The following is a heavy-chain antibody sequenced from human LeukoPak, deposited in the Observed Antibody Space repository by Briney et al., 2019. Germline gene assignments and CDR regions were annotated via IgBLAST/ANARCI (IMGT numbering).Heavy chain of an antibody. CDR3: AGGRGTIFGVVIAYDYYYYMDV. D-gene: IGHD3-3*01. J-gene: IGHJ6*03. CDR1: GFTFSSYS. V-gene: IGHV3-21*01. Sequence: GGSLRLSCAASGFTFSSYSMNWVRQAPGKGLEWVSSISSSSSYIYDADSVKGRFTISRGNAKNSLYLQMNSLRAEDTAVYYCAGGRGTIFGVVIAYDYYYYMDVWGKGTTVAVSS. CDR2: ISSSSSYI.